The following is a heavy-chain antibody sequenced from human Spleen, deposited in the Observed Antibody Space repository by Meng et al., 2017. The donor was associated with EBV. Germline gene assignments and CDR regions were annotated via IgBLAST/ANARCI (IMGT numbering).Heavy chain of an antibody. J-gene: IGHJ4*02. CDR1: AGSVIRDNHY. V-gene: IGHV4-61*01. CDR3: ARDSGVRGE. CDR2: VYGAGSP. Sequence: QVQLRASVPGLTNLLATLPPPCTVSAGSVIRDNHYWRWPRQPPGQGLEYIGYVYGAGSPNYNPSLKSRVNIPMDTSKIQVSLKLTSVPAADTAVYYCARDSGVRGEWGQGTLVTVSS. D-gene: IGHD2-15*01.